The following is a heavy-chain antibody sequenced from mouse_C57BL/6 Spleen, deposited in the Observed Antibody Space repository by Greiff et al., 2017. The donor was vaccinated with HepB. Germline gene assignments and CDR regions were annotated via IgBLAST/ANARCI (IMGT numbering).Heavy chain of an antibody. CDR3: ARYPLYYDYDGGYFDY. D-gene: IGHD2-4*01. V-gene: IGHV7-3*01. CDR1: GFTFTDYY. CDR2: IRNKANGYTT. Sequence: EVNLVESGGGLVQPGGSLSLSCAASGFTFTDYYMSWVRQPPGKALEWLGFIRNKANGYTTEYSVSVKGRFTISRYNSQSILYLQMNALRAEDSATYYCARYPLYYDYDGGYFDYWGQGTTLTVSS. J-gene: IGHJ2*01.